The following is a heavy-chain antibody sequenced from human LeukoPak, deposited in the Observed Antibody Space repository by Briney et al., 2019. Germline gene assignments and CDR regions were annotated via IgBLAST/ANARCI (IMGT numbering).Heavy chain of an antibody. Sequence: GGSLRLSCAASGFTFSDYGMYWVRQAPGKGLEWVALIWYDGGKKYYTDSVRGRFTISRDNSKNTLYLQMNSLRAEDTAVYYCAKEIVVVPAAPSYFDYWGQGTLVTVSS. J-gene: IGHJ4*02. V-gene: IGHV3-33*06. CDR1: GFTFSDYG. CDR2: IWYDGGKK. D-gene: IGHD2-2*01. CDR3: AKEIVVVPAAPSYFDY.